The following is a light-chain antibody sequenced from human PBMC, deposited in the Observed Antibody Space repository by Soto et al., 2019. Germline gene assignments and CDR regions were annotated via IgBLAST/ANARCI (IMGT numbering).Light chain of an antibody. CDR2: KAS. Sequence: DMQMTQSPSTLSASVGDRASITCRASQSISSWLAWYQQKPGKAPKLLIYKASSLESGVPSRFSGSGSGTEFTLTISSLQPDDFATYYCQHYNSYSWTFGQGTKVDI. CDR1: QSISSW. V-gene: IGKV1-5*03. J-gene: IGKJ1*01. CDR3: QHYNSYSWT.